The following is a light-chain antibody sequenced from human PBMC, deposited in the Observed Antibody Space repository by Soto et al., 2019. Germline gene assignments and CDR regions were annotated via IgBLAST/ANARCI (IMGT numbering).Light chain of an antibody. CDR3: QTWGSGIHYV. Sequence: QLVLTQSPSASASLGASVKLTCTLSSGHSSYAIAWHQQQPEKGPRYLMKLNSDGSHTKGDGIPDRFSGSSSGAERYLTISSLQSEDEADYYCQTWGSGIHYVFGTVTKLTVL. CDR2: LNSDGSH. V-gene: IGLV4-69*01. CDR1: SGHSSYA. J-gene: IGLJ1*01.